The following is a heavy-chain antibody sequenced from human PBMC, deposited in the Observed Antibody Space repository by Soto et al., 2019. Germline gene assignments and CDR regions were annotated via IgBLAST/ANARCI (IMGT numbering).Heavy chain of an antibody. Sequence: QVHLVQSGPEVKKPGSSVKVSCRSSGGTFRTYAISWVRQAPGQGLEWMGWLLPVFGTPAYGPRFQGRVTITADSSSSTSYRELTGLRSDDTAVYYCARSESRNGYNQDYYFDYWGQGTLVAVSS. D-gene: IGHD3-10*01. J-gene: IGHJ4*02. CDR3: ARSESRNGYNQDYYFDY. CDR2: LLPVFGTP. V-gene: IGHV1-69*01. CDR1: GGTFRTYA.